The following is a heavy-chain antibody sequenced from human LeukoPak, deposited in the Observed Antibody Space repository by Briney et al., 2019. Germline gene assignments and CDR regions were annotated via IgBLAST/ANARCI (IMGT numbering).Heavy chain of an antibody. CDR1: GGSIFSTNW. Sequence: GTLSLTCTVSGGSIFSTNWWTWVRQAPGKGLEWVSVIYSGDSTYYADSVKGRFTISRDNSKNTLYLQMNSLRAEDTAVYYCARGGSTGTTPFDCWGQGTLVTVSS. V-gene: IGHV3-53*01. D-gene: IGHD1-1*01. CDR3: ARGGSTGTTPFDC. J-gene: IGHJ4*02. CDR2: IYSGDST.